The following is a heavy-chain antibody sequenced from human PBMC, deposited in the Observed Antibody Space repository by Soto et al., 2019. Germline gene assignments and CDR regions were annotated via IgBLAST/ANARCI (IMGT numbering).Heavy chain of an antibody. J-gene: IGHJ6*02. D-gene: IGHD4-17*01. Sequence: QVQVVESGGGVVQPGRSLRLSCAASGFTFSSYAMHWVRQGPGKGLEWVAVIWYDGSNKYYADSVKGRFTISRDNSNNTVYLQMNRLRAEDTAVYYCGRDGDYAHYYGMDVWGQGTTVTVSS. CDR3: GRDGDYAHYYGMDV. CDR1: GFTFSSYA. CDR2: IWYDGSNK. V-gene: IGHV3-33*01.